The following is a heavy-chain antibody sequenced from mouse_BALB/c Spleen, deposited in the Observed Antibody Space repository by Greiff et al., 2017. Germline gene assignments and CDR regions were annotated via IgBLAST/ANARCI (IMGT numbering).Heavy chain of an antibody. J-gene: IGHJ2*01. Sequence: EVQLVESGAELVKPGASVKLSCTASGFNIKEPYMHWVKQRPEQGLEWIGRIDPANGNTKYDPKFQGKATITADTSSNTAYLQLSSLTSEDTAVYYCARKDYGSSYDYWGQGTTLTVSS. D-gene: IGHD1-1*01. CDR2: IDPANGNT. V-gene: IGHV14-3*02. CDR3: ARKDYGSSYDY. CDR1: GFNIKEPY.